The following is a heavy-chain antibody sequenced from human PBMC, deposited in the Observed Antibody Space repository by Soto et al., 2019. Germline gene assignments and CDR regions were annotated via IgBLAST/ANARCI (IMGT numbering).Heavy chain of an antibody. V-gene: IGHV4-4*07. CDR1: GVSITSYY. Sequence: ETLSLTCSVSGVSITSYYWSWIRQSAGGGLEWMGRINTDGLSTYSPSFKSRLTMSLDTSKNQVSLRLISVTAADTAVYFCARVPVAVAATEDYYGLDVWGQGTTVTVSS. CDR2: INTDGLS. D-gene: IGHD2-15*01. J-gene: IGHJ6*02. CDR3: ARVPVAVAATEDYYGLDV.